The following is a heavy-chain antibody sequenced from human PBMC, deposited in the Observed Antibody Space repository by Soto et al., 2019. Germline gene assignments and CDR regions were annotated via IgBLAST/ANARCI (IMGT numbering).Heavy chain of an antibody. D-gene: IGHD6-13*01. V-gene: IGHV1-3*01. CDR1: GYTFTSYA. CDR2: INAGNGNT. J-gene: IGHJ4*02. Sequence: QVQLVLSGAEVKKPGASVKVSCKASGYTFTSYAMHWVRQAPGQRLEWMGWINAGNGNTKYSQKFQGRVTITWDTSASTAYMELSSLRSEDTAVYYSATGDRSSWYSLDYWGQATLDTVSS. CDR3: ATGDRSSWYSLDY.